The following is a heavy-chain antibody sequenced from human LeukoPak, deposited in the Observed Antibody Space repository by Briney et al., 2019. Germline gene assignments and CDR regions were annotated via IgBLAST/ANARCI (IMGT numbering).Heavy chain of an antibody. J-gene: IGHJ5*02. CDR3: ARGYSSGWGSWFDP. Sequence: ASVKVSCKASGYTFTGYYMHWVRQAPGQGLEWMGWINPNSGGTNYAQKFQGGVTMTRDTSISTAYMELSRLRSDDTAVYYCARGYSSGWGSWFDPWGQGTLVTVSS. D-gene: IGHD6-19*01. CDR1: GYTFTGYY. CDR2: INPNSGGT. V-gene: IGHV1-2*02.